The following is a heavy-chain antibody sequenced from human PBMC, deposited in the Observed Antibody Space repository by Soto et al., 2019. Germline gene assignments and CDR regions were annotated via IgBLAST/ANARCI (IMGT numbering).Heavy chain of an antibody. J-gene: IGHJ4*02. V-gene: IGHV3-74*01. D-gene: IGHD1-1*01. Sequence: GSLRLSCAASGFTFSTYCMHWVRHTPGTGLVWVSRTCRYGRELYYADSVRGRFTISRDDAKNTLYLQMDSLRVEDTGIYYCVRGTTAWRGMDYWGQGALVTVSS. CDR2: TCRYGREL. CDR3: VRGTTAWRGMDY. CDR1: GFTFSTYC.